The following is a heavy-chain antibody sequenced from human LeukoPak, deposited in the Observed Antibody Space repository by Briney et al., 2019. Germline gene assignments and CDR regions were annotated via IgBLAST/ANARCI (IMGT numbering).Heavy chain of an antibody. D-gene: IGHD3-10*01. Sequence: SGGSLRLSCAASGFTFSSYGMSWVRQAPGKGLEWVSAISGSGGSTYYADSVKGRFTISRDNSKNTLYLQMNSLRAEDTAVYYCAKDQRWFGELLPSVFDYWGQGTLVTVSS. V-gene: IGHV3-23*01. J-gene: IGHJ4*02. CDR1: GFTFSSYG. CDR3: AKDQRWFGELLPSVFDY. CDR2: ISGSGGST.